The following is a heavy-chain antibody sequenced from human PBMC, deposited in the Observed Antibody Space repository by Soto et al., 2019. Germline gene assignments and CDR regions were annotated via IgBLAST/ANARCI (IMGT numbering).Heavy chain of an antibody. D-gene: IGHD5-18*01. CDR2: IYYSGST. J-gene: IGHJ6*02. V-gene: IGHV4-59*08. Sequence: SETLSLTCTVSGGSISSYYWSWIRQPPGKGLEWIGYIYYSGSTNYNPSLKSRVTISVDTSKNQFSLKLSSVTAADTAVYYCACIFSGGYGYGFYYYGMDVWGQGTTVTVSS. CDR3: ACIFSGGYGYGFYYYGMDV. CDR1: GGSISSYY.